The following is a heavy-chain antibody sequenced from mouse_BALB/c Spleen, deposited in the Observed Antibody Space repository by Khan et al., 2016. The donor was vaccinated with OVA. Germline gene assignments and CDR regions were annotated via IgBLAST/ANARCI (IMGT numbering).Heavy chain of an antibody. J-gene: IGHJ2*01. V-gene: IGHV3-2*02. CDR1: GYSITSDYA. Sequence: EVKLLESGPGLVKPSQSLSLTCTVTGYSITSDYAWNWIRKFPGNNLEWMGYISYSGNTKYTPSLKSRISITRDTSKNQFFLQLNSVTIEDTATYYCARIKGGDFDYWGKGTTLTIS. CDR3: ARIKGGDFDY. CDR2: ISYSGNT.